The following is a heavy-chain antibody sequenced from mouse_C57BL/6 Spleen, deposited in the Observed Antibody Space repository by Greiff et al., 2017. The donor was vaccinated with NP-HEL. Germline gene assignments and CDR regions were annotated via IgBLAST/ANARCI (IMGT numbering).Heavy chain of an antibody. CDR2: IYPGDGDT. D-gene: IGHD1-1*01. J-gene: IGHJ2*01. CDR3: ARDYYGSSLDY. CDR1: GYAFSSSW. V-gene: IGHV1-82*01. Sequence: QVQLQQSGPELVKPGASVKISCKASGYAFSSSWMNWVKQRPGKGLEWIGRIYPGDGDTKYNGKFKGKATLTADKSSSTAYMQLSSLPSEDSAVYFCARDYYGSSLDYWGQGTTLTVSS.